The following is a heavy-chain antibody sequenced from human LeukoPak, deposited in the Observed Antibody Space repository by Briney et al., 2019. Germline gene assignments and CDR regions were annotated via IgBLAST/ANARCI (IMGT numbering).Heavy chain of an antibody. D-gene: IGHD1-1*01. CDR3: ASSWNDGALLI. CDR1: GFTFSSYG. J-gene: IGHJ4*02. CDR2: ISYDGSNK. V-gene: IGHV3-30*03. Sequence: GGSLRLSCAASGFTFSSYGMHWVRQAPGKGLEWVAVISYDGSNKYYADSVKGRFTISRDNAKNSLYLQMNSLRAEDTAVYYCASSWNDGALLIWGQGTLVTVSS.